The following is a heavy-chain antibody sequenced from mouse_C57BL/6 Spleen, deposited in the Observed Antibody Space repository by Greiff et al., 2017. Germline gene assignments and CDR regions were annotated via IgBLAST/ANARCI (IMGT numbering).Heavy chain of an antibody. Sequence: VQLQESGPELVKPGASVKISCKASGYAFSSSWMNWVKQRPGKGLEWIGRIYPGDGDTNYNGKFKGKATLTADKSSSTAYMQLSSLTSEDSAVYFCATWDRDYFDYWGQGTTLTVSS. J-gene: IGHJ2*01. V-gene: IGHV1-82*01. D-gene: IGHD3-3*01. CDR2: IYPGDGDT. CDR1: GYAFSSSW. CDR3: ATWDRDYFDY.